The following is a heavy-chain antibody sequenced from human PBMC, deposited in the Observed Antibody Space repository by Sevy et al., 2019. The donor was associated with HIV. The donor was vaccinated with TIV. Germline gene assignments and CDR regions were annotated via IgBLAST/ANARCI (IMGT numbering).Heavy chain of an antibody. CDR3: STDPIIVLLVTDGMDV. CDR1: GFTFYYAW. D-gene: IGHD2-8*02. CDR2: IKSKADGGTT. Sequence: GGSLRLPCAASGFTFYYAWMTWVRQAPGKGLEWVGRIKSKADGGTTDYSAPVKGRFIISRDDSKNTLYLQMNSLKTEDTAVYYCSTDPIIVLLVTDGMDVWGQGTTVTVSS. J-gene: IGHJ6*02. V-gene: IGHV3-15*01.